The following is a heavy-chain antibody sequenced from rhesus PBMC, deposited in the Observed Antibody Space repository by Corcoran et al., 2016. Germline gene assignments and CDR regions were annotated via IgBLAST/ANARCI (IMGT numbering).Heavy chain of an antibody. Sequence: QVQLQESGPGLVKPSETLSLTCAVSGYSISSNYWSWIRQPPGKGLEWIGYSYGSSGSTYYNPSLKGRVTISTDTSKNQFSLKLSSVTAADTAVYYCALIAGISFYYFDYWGQGVLVTVSS. CDR1: GYSISSNY. CDR2: SYGSSGST. D-gene: IGHD1-1-1*01. CDR3: ALIAGISFYYFDY. V-gene: IGHV4-147*01. J-gene: IGHJ4*01.